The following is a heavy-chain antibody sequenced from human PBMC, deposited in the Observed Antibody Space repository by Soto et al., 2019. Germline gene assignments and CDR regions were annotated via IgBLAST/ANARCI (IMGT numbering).Heavy chain of an antibody. CDR2: ISAYNGNT. V-gene: IGHV1-18*04. CDR3: ARGCSSTSCYTNWFDP. J-gene: IGHJ5*02. D-gene: IGHD2-2*02. Sequence: ASVKVSCKASGYTFTSYGISWVRQAPGQRLEWMGWISAYNGNTNYAQKLQGRVTMTTDTSTSTAYMELRSLRSDDTAVYYCARGCSSTSCYTNWFDPWGQGTLVTVFS. CDR1: GYTFTSYG.